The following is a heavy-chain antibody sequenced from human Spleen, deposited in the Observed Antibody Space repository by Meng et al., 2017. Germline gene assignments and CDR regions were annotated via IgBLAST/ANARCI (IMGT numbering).Heavy chain of an antibody. Sequence: ASVKVSCKASGYTFISHGISWVRQAPGQGLEWMGWITSYNGNTNYAQKFQGRVTMTSDTSTSTAFMELRSLRSDDTAVYYRARDVVPEGSTGSSSWYSALYYFDYWGQGTLVTVSS. CDR1: GYTFISHG. CDR3: ARDVVPEGSTGSSSWYSALYYFDY. V-gene: IGHV1-18*01. J-gene: IGHJ4*02. CDR2: ITSYNGNT. D-gene: IGHD6-13*01.